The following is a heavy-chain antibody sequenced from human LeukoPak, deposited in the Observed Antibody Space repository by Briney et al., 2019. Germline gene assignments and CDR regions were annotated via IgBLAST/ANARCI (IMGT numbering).Heavy chain of an antibody. CDR1: GYTFTGHY. Sequence: ASVKVSCKASGYTFTGHYMHWVRQAPAQGLEWMGWINPNSGYTNYAHKFQGRVTMTRDTSISTAYIELSRLRSDDTAVYDCARVDNYDFHFDYWGQGTLVTVSS. CDR2: INPNSGYT. V-gene: IGHV1-2*07. D-gene: IGHD3-22*01. J-gene: IGHJ4*02. CDR3: ARVDNYDFHFDY.